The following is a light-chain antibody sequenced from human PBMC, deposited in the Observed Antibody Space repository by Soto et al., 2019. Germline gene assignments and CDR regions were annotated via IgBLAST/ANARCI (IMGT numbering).Light chain of an antibody. J-gene: IGKJ1*01. V-gene: IGKV3-15*01. Sequence: EIVMTQSPATLSVSPGERATLSCRASQSLDSNLAWYQQKPGQAPRLLIYGASTRATGIPARFSGSASGTEFTLTISSLQSEDFAVYYCQQYKNWPWTFGRGTKVEI. CDR3: QQYKNWPWT. CDR1: QSLDSN. CDR2: GAS.